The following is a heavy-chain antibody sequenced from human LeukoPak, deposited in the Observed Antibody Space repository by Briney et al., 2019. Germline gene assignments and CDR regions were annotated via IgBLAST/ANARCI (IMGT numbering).Heavy chain of an antibody. CDR2: INPNSGGT. D-gene: IGHD5-12*01. CDR1: GGTFSSYA. CDR3: ARNSGYSGYEPFDY. J-gene: IGHJ4*02. V-gene: IGHV1-2*06. Sequence: GASVKVSCKASGGTFSSYAISWVRQAPGQGLEWMGRINPNSGGTNYAQKFQGRVTMTRDTSISTAYMELSRLRSDDTAVYYCARNSGYSGYEPFDYWGQGTLVTVSS.